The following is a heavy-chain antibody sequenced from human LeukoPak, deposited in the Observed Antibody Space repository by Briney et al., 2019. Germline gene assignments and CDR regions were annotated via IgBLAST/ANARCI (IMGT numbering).Heavy chain of an antibody. Sequence: SETLSLTCAVSGYSISSGYQWAWIRQSPGKGLEWIGSIYHSGSAHYNPSLKSRVTISVETSKNQFSLKMYSVTAADTAVYYCARDPRWLTPDCTSTSCYENYFDPWGQGTLVTVSS. D-gene: IGHD2-2*01. J-gene: IGHJ5*02. CDR3: ARDPRWLTPDCTSTSCYENYFDP. V-gene: IGHV4-38-2*02. CDR2: IYHSGSA. CDR1: GYSISSGYQ.